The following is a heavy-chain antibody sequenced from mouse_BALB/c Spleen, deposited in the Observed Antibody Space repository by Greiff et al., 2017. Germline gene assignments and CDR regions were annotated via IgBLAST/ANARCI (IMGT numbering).Heavy chain of an antibody. J-gene: IGHJ3*01. CDR2: ISSGSSTI. Sequence: VQVVESGGGLVQPGGSRKLSCAASGFTFSSFGMHWVRQAPEKGLEWVAYISSGSSTIYYADTVKGRFTISRDNPKNTLFLQMTSLRSEDTAMYYCARELGRAWFAYWGQGTLVTVSA. D-gene: IGHD4-1*01. CDR1: GFTFSSFG. V-gene: IGHV5-17*02. CDR3: ARELGRAWFAY.